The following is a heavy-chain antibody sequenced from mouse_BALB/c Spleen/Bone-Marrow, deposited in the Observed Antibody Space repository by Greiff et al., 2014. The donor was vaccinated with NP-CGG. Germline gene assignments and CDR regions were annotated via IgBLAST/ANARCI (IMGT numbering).Heavy chain of an antibody. CDR2: INHYNGGT. Sequence: VHVKQSGPELVKPGASVKISCKTSGYTFTDYFMNWVKQSHGKRLEWIGRINHYNGGTFYNQKFMGKAPLTVDKSSNKIHMERLSVSADDSAVNYSERWANWGQGTTLTVSS. J-gene: IGHJ2*01. CDR1: GYTFTDYF. CDR3: ERWAN. V-gene: IGHV1-37*01.